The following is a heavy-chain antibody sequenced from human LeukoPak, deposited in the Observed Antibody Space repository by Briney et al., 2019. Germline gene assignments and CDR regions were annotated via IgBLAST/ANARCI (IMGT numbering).Heavy chain of an antibody. CDR1: GFTFSNAW. V-gene: IGHV3-74*01. CDR3: IRDFRSADL. CDR2: IYVDGRTT. J-gene: IGHJ5*02. Sequence: GGSLRLSCAASGFTFSNAWMSWVRQAPGKGLVWVSRIYVDGRTTNYADSVKGRFTISRDNAKNMVYLEMNSLSVEDTATYYCIRDFRSADLWGQGTLVTVTS.